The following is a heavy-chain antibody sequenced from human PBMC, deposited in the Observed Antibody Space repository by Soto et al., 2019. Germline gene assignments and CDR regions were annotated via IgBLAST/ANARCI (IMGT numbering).Heavy chain of an antibody. CDR1: GGSFSGYY. V-gene: IGHV4-34*01. Sequence: QVQLQQWGAGLLKPSETLSLTCAVYGGSFSGYYWSWIRQPPGKGLEWIGEINHSGSTNYNPSLKSRVTISVDTSKNQFSLKLSSVTAADTAVYYCARGRPVPAAIVHWYFDLWGRGTLVTVSS. CDR2: INHSGST. J-gene: IGHJ2*01. D-gene: IGHD2-2*01. CDR3: ARGRPVPAAIVHWYFDL.